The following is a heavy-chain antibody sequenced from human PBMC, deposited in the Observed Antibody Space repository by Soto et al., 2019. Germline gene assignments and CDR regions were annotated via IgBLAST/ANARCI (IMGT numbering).Heavy chain of an antibody. CDR3: ARAGQDYGSGSYYNHYYYYGMDV. CDR1: GYTFTGYY. V-gene: IGHV1-2*02. D-gene: IGHD3-10*01. Sequence: ASVKVSCKASGYTFTGYYMHWVRQAPGQGLEWMGWINPNSGGTNYAQKFQGRVTMTRDTSISTAYMELSRLRSDDAAVYYCARAGQDYGSGSYYNHYYYYGMDVWGQGTTVTVSS. J-gene: IGHJ6*02. CDR2: INPNSGGT.